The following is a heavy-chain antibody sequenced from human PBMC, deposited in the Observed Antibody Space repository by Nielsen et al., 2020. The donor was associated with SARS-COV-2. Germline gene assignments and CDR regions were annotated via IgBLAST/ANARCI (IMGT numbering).Heavy chain of an antibody. CDR3: AKDIWDYGGNSD. Sequence: GASLPLSCAASGFTFVDYAMHWVRQAPGKGLEWVSGISWNSGTIGYADSVKGRFTISRDNAKNSLYLQMNSLRAEDTALYYCAKDIWDYGGNSDWGQGTLVTVSS. CDR1: GFTFVDYA. J-gene: IGHJ4*02. CDR2: ISWNSGTI. D-gene: IGHD4-23*01. V-gene: IGHV3-9*01.